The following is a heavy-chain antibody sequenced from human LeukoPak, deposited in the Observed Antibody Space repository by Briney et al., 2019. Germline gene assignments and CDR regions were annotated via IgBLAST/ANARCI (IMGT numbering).Heavy chain of an antibody. D-gene: IGHD3-22*01. V-gene: IGHV3-30*04. CDR3: AKDPTHFRVWDDYDNTRLNY. J-gene: IGHJ4*02. CDR1: GFTFSSYA. CDR2: ISYDGSNK. Sequence: GGSLRLSRAASGFTFSSYAMHWVRQAPGKGLEWVAVISYDGSNKYYTDSVKGRFTISRDNSKNTVYLQMNSLRAEDTAVYYCAKDPTHFRVWDDYDNTRLNYWGQGTLVTVSS.